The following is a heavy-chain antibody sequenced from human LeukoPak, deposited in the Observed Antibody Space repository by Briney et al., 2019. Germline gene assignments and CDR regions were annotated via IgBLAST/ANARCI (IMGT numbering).Heavy chain of an antibody. Sequence: GGSLRLSCAASGFTFSSYAMSWVRQAPGEGLEWVSAISGSGGSAYYADSVKGRFTISRDNSKNTLYLQMNSLRAEDTAVYYCAKEGLRGYSYGMGGAFDIWGQGTMSPSLQ. J-gene: IGHJ3*02. D-gene: IGHD5-18*01. CDR3: AKEGLRGYSYGMGGAFDI. V-gene: IGHV3-23*01. CDR2: ISGSGGSA. CDR1: GFTFSSYA.